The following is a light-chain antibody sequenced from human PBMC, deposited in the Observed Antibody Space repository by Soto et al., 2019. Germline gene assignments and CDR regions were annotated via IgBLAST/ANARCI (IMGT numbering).Light chain of an antibody. CDR3: AAWDDSLDVVL. J-gene: IGLJ2*01. Sequence: QSVLTQPPSTSGTPGQRVTISCSGSSSNIGSNYVYWYQQLPGTAPKLLIYSNNQRPSGVPDRFSGSKSGTSASLAISGLRSEDEADYYCAAWDDSLDVVLFGGGTKVTVL. CDR2: SNN. CDR1: SSNIGSNY. V-gene: IGLV1-47*02.